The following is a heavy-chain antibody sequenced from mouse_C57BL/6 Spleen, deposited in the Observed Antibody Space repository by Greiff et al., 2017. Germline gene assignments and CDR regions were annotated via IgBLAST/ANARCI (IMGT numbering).Heavy chain of an antibody. CDR1: GYTFTDYY. CDR3: ARGSSLYAMDY. CDR2: INPYNGGT. Sequence: EVQGVESGPVLVKPGASVKMSCKASGYTFTDYYMNWVKQSHGKSLEWIGVINPYNGGTSYNQKFKGKATLTVDKSSSTAYMELNSLTSEDAAVYYWARGSSLYAMDYWGQGTSVTVSS. J-gene: IGHJ4*01. D-gene: IGHD1-1*01. V-gene: IGHV1-19*01.